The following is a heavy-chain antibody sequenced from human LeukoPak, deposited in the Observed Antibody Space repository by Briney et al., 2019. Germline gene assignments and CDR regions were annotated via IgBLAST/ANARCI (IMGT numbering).Heavy chain of an antibody. D-gene: IGHD3-10*01. CDR3: ARVGWFGELGAFDI. CDR1: GFTFSSYW. Sequence: GSLRLSCAASGFTFSSYWMHWVRQAPGKGLVWVSRINADGSSTSYADSVKGRFTISRDNAENTLYLQMNSLRAEDTAVYYCARVGWFGELGAFDIWGQGTMVTVS. CDR2: INADGSST. V-gene: IGHV3-74*01. J-gene: IGHJ3*02.